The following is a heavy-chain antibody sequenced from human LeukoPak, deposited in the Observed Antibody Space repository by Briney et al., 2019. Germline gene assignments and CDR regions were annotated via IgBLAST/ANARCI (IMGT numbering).Heavy chain of an antibody. CDR2: IYPDDSDT. CDR3: ARLRGPSFTSSYYFDY. V-gene: IGHV5-51*01. J-gene: IGHJ4*02. D-gene: IGHD2-2*01. CDR1: GYSFATYS. Sequence: VESLKISCKGSGYSFATYSVAWVRRMPGKGLEWMGIIYPDDSDTRYSPSFQDQVTMSADKSSSTAYLQWSGLKASDTAMYYCARLRGPSFTSSYYFDYWGQGTLVTVSS.